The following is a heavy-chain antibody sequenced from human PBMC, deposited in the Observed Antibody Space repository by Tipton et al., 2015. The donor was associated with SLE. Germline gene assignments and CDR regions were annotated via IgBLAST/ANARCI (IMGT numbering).Heavy chain of an antibody. CDR3: ARGVPFDY. CDR2: IYTSGST. Sequence: TLSLTCTVSGGSISSGSYYWSWIRQPAGKGLEWIGRIYTSGSTNYNPSLKSRVTISVDTSKNQFSLKLSSVTAADTAVYYCARGVPFDYWGQGTLVTVSS. V-gene: IGHV4-61*02. D-gene: IGHD3-16*01. CDR1: GGSISSGSYY. J-gene: IGHJ4*02.